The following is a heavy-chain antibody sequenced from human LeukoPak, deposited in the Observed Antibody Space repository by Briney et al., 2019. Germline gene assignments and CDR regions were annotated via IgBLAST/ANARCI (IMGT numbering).Heavy chain of an antibody. Sequence: GGSLRLSCAASGFTFSDYYMTWIRQAPGKGLEWVSYISGSGSSKYYADSVKGRFTISGDNAKNSVYLQMNSLRVEDTAVYYCASSQSSVAGIVGCWGQGTLVTVSS. V-gene: IGHV3-11*04. D-gene: IGHD6-19*01. CDR3: ASSQSSVAGIVGC. CDR1: GFTFSDYY. J-gene: IGHJ4*02. CDR2: ISGSGSSK.